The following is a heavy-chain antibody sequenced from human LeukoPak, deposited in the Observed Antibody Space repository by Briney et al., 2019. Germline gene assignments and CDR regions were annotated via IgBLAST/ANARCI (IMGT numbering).Heavy chain of an antibody. D-gene: IGHD6-19*01. CDR1: GFTFSSYS. CDR2: ISSSSSYI. J-gene: IGHJ4*02. CDR3: ARDCGMNRSGWGEEIDY. V-gene: IGHV3-21*01. Sequence: PGGSLRLSCAASGFTFSSYSMNWVRQAPGKGLEWVSSISSSSSYIYYADSVKGRFTISRDNAKNSLYLQMNSLRAEDTAVYYCARDCGMNRSGWGEEIDYWGQGTLVTVSS.